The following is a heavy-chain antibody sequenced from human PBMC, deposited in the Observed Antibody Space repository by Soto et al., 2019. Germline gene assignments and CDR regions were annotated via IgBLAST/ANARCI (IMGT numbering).Heavy chain of an antibody. D-gene: IGHD2-15*01. J-gene: IGHJ4*02. CDR3: AKRGTYYFDY. CDR1: GFTFSTYA. Sequence: SGGSLRLSCAASGFTFSTYAMSWVRQAPGKWLEWVSSINSGGGGTFYSDSVKGRFTISRDNSKNTLYLQINSLRAEDTAVYYCAKRGTYYFDYWGQGALVTVSS. V-gene: IGHV3-23*01. CDR2: INSGGGGT.